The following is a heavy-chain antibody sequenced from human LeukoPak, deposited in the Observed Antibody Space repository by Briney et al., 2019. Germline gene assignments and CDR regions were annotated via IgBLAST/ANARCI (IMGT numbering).Heavy chain of an antibody. D-gene: IGHD2-2*01. V-gene: IGHV4-31*03. CDR3: ARDSTLGRPGWFDP. CDR2: IYYSGST. J-gene: IGHJ5*02. CDR1: GGSISSGGYY. Sequence: SETLSLTCTVSGGSISSGGYYWSWIRQHPGKGLEWIGYIYYSGSTYYNPSPKSRVTISVDTSKNQFSLKLSSVTAADTAVYYCARDSTLGRPGWFDPWGQGTLVTVSS.